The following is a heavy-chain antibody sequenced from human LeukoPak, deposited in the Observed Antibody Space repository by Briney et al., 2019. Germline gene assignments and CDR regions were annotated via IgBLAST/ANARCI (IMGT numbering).Heavy chain of an antibody. CDR3: AKAKAPYSSSPIDY. V-gene: IGHV3-23*01. J-gene: IGHJ4*02. D-gene: IGHD6-6*01. CDR2: ISDSGGST. Sequence: PGGSLRLSCAASGFTFISYAMSWVRQAPGKGLEWVSTISDSGGSTYYADSVKGRFTISRDNSKNTLYLQMNSLRAEDTAVYYCAKAKAPYSSSPIDYWGQGTLVTVSS. CDR1: GFTFISYA.